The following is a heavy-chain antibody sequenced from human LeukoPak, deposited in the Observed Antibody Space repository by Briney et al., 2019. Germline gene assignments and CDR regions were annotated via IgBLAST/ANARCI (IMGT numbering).Heavy chain of an antibody. V-gene: IGHV4-34*01. J-gene: IGHJ4*02. CDR3: ARGSGYSYGLSGMYY. Sequence: SETLSLTCAVYGGSFSGYYWSWIRQRPGKGLEWIGEINHSGSTNYNPSLKSRVTISVDTSKNQFSLKLSSVTAADTAVYYCARGSGYSYGLSGMYYWGQGTLVTVSS. CDR2: INHSGST. D-gene: IGHD5-18*01. CDR1: GGSFSGYY.